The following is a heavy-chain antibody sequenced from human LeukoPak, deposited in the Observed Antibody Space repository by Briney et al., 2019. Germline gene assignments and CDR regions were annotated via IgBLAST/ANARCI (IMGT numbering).Heavy chain of an antibody. D-gene: IGHD3-3*01. CDR3: ARSYYDFWSGYYFYFDY. V-gene: IGHV4-39*01. CDR2: IYYSGST. J-gene: IGHJ4*02. Sequence: PSETLSLTCTVSGGSISSSSYYWGWIRQPPGKGLEWIGSIYYSGSTYYNLPLKSRVTISVDTSKNQFSLKLSSVTAADTAVYYCARSYYDFWSGYYFYFDYWGQGTLVTVSS. CDR1: GGSISSSSYY.